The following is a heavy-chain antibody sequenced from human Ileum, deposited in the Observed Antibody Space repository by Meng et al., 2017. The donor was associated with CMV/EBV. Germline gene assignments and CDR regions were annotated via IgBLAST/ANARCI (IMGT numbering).Heavy chain of an antibody. CDR3: ARRWSGIDY. CDR1: GGSISIYY. J-gene: IGHJ4*02. D-gene: IGHD5-24*01. Sequence: QVQLHESCPGLVKPSETLSLICTVSGGSISIYYWSWVRQPPGKGLEWIGDISYSGYANYNPSLKSRVTMSMDTSKNHFSLKLTSVTATDTAMYYCARRWSGIDYWGQGTLVTVSS. V-gene: IGHV4-59*01. CDR2: ISYSGYA.